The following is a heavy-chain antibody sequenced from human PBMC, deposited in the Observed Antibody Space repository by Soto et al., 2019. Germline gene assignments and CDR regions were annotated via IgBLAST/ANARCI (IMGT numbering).Heavy chain of an antibody. Sequence: ASVKVSCKASGYTFTSQNMHWVRQAPGQGLEWMGVINPSIGTTTYAQKFQGRVTMTRDTSTSTVYMEVSSLRSEDTAVYYCASTLGARFDYWGQGTLVTVSS. J-gene: IGHJ4*02. CDR1: GYTFTSQN. CDR3: ASTLGARFDY. CDR2: INPSIGTT. V-gene: IGHV1-46*03. D-gene: IGHD1-26*01.